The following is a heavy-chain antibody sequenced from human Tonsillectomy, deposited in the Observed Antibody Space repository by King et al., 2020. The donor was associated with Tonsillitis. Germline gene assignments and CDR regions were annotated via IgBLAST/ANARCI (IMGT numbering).Heavy chain of an antibody. J-gene: IGHJ4*02. CDR1: GFTVSSNY. CDR3: ARGLAYTSTWPYFDY. D-gene: IGHD6-13*01. Sequence: VQLVESGGDLVQPGGSLRLSCAASGFTVSSNYMGWVRQAPGKGLEWVSLMYSGDTTYYVDSVRGRFTVSRDNSKNTLYLQMNSLRAEDTALYYCARGLAYTSTWPYFDYWGQGTQVAVSS. CDR2: MYSGDTT. V-gene: IGHV3-66*01.